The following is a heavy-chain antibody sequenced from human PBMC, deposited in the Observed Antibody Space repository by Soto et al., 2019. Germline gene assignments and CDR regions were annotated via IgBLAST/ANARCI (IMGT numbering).Heavy chain of an antibody. CDR3: VRSGHTFGGVP. CDR1: GASMNNYY. V-gene: IGHV4-59*01. J-gene: IGHJ5*02. CDR2: MLSNGFS. D-gene: IGHD3-16*01. Sequence: KTSETLSLTCTVSGASMNNYYGSWVRQTPGKGLEWIGYMLSNGFSNYNSSLKSRVSISVDTSKNQFSLKLTSVTAADTAIYYCVRSGHTFGGVPWGLGTLVTVSS.